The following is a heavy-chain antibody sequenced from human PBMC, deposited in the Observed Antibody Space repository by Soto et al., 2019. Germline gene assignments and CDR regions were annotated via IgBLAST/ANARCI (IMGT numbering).Heavy chain of an antibody. Sequence: GGSLRLSCVASGFTFSSYSMSWVRQAPGKGLEWVSGFRAGGDDGTTYYADSVKGRFTISRDNSKNTLFLQMNSLRAEDTAIYYCAKKDNSGSGSQYFDYFGQGTLVTVSS. J-gene: IGHJ4*02. D-gene: IGHD3-10*01. CDR2: FRAGGDDGTT. V-gene: IGHV3-23*01. CDR3: AKKDNSGSGSQYFDY. CDR1: GFTFSSYS.